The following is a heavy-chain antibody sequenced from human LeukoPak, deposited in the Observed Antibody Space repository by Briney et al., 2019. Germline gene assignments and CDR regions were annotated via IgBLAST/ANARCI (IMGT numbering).Heavy chain of an antibody. CDR1: GFTFRSYS. Sequence: HSGGSLRLSCAASGFTFRSYSMNWVRQAPGKGLEWVSYISSSSSTIYYADSVKGRFTISRDNAKNSLYLQMNSLRDEDTAVYYCARDAQTDYGDYVSAFDIWGQGTMVTVSS. J-gene: IGHJ3*02. V-gene: IGHV3-48*02. D-gene: IGHD4-17*01. CDR2: ISSSSSTI. CDR3: ARDAQTDYGDYVSAFDI.